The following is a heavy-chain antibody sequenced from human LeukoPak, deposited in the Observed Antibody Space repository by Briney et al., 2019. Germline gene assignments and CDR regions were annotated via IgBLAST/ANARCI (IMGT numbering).Heavy chain of an antibody. D-gene: IGHD2-15*01. CDR3: ASLAVVAATELGY. CDR2: IIPIFGTA. J-gene: IGHJ4*02. Sequence: ASVKVSCKASGGTFSSYAISWVRQAPGQGLEWMGGIIPIFGTANYAPKFQGRVTITTDESTSTAYMELSSLRSEDTAVYYCASLAVVAATELGYWGQGTLVTVSS. V-gene: IGHV1-69*05. CDR1: GGTFSSYA.